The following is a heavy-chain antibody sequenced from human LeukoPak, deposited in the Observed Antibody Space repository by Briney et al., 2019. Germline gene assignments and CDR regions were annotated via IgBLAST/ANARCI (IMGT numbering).Heavy chain of an antibody. V-gene: IGHV5-51*01. CDR3: ASALLYSTIWPRPSEY. CDR1: GYSFTSYW. CDR2: IYPGDSDT. Sequence: GESLKISCKGSGYSFTSYWIGWVRQMPGKGLEWMGIIYPGDSDTRYSPSFQGQVTISADKSISTAYLQWSSLKASDTAMYYCASALLYSTIWPRPSEYWGQGTLVTVSS. J-gene: IGHJ4*02. D-gene: IGHD6-13*01.